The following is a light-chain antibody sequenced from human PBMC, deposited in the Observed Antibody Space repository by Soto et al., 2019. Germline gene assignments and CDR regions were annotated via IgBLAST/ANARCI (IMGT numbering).Light chain of an antibody. V-gene: IGKV3-15*01. CDR2: GAS. J-gene: IGKJ5*01. Sequence: MMITQSPATLSVSPGERVTLSCRTSHSVNSHVAWYQQKPGQAPRLLPYGASTRATGIPVRFSGSGFGTEFTLTISSLQSEDFAVYYCEQYKNWPRFGQGTRLEIK. CDR1: HSVNSH. CDR3: EQYKNWPR.